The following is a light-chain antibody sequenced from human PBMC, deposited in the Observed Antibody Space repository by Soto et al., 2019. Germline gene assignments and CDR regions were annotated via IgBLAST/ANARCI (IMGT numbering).Light chain of an antibody. J-gene: IGKJ1*01. CDR1: QSISGW. CDR3: QQYDSYPRT. CDR2: KAS. Sequence: DIQMTQSPSTLSASVGDRVTITCRASQSISGWLACYQQKPGKAPILLIFKASRLKGGGPSRFGGSGSGTEFTLPISSLQPDDFATCYCQQYDSYPRTFGQGTKVEIK. V-gene: IGKV1-5*03.